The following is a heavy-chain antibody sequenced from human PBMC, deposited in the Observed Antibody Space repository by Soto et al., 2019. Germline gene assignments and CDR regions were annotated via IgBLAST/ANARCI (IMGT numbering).Heavy chain of an antibody. CDR3: ASGSPPDAPAATLYNWFDP. CDR2: INHSGST. Sequence: SETLSLTCAVYGGSFSGYYWSWIRQPPGKGLEWIGEINHSGSTNYNPSLKSRVTISVDTSKNQFSLKLSSVTAADTAVYYCASGSPPDAPAATLYNWFDPWGQGTLVTVSS. CDR1: GGSFSGYY. D-gene: IGHD2-15*01. J-gene: IGHJ5*02. V-gene: IGHV4-34*01.